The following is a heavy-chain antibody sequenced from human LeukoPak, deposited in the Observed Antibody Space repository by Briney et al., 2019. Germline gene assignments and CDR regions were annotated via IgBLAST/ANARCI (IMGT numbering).Heavy chain of an antibody. Sequence: GASVKVSCKASGGTFSSYTISWVRQAPGQGLEWMGWTIPILGIANYAQKFQGRVTITADKSTSTAYMELSSLRSEDTAVYYCARVRANYDSSGYYPDYWGQGTLVTVSS. V-gene: IGHV1-69*10. J-gene: IGHJ4*02. D-gene: IGHD3-22*01. CDR2: TIPILGIA. CDR3: ARVRANYDSSGYYPDY. CDR1: GGTFSSYT.